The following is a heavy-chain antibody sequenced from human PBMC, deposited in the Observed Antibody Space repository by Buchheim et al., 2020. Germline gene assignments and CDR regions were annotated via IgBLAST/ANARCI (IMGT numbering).Heavy chain of an antibody. Sequence: QVQLVESGGDVVQPGRSLRLSCAASGFTFRSYGMHWVRQAPGQGLEWVAVISYDGSKKSFADSVKGRFTISRDNSKNTLYLQMNSLRAEDTAVYYCAKDFYYYDSSGYYYYFDYWGQGTL. CDR3: AKDFYYYDSSGYYYYFDY. J-gene: IGHJ4*02. D-gene: IGHD3-22*01. CDR2: ISYDGSKK. V-gene: IGHV3-30*18. CDR1: GFTFRSYG.